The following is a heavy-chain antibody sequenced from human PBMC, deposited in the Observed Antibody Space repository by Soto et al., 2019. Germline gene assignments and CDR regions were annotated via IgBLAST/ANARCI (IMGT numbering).Heavy chain of an antibody. V-gene: IGHV3-15*01. D-gene: IGHD3-22*01. J-gene: IGHJ3*02. CDR2: IKSKTDGGTT. Sequence: EVQLVESGGGLVKPGGSLRLSCAASGFTFSNAWMSWVRQAPGKGLEWVGRIKSKTDGGTTDYAAPVKGRFTISRDDSKKPCYLKMSSRKTEDTAVYYCATDLVVGFNDAFDIWGQGTMVTVSS. CDR1: GFTFSNAW. CDR3: ATDLVVGFNDAFDI.